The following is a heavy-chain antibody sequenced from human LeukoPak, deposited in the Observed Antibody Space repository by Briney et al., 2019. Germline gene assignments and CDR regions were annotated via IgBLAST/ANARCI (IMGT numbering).Heavy chain of an antibody. CDR2: IRYDGSNK. Sequence: PGGSLRLSCAASGFTFSSYGMHWVRQAPGKGLEWVAFIRYDGSNKYYADSVKGRFTISRDNSKNTLYLQMNSLRAEDTAVYYCASLTPPSSGYYYDASGYFDYWGQGTLVTVSS. CDR3: ASLTPPSSGYYYDASGYFDY. J-gene: IGHJ4*02. V-gene: IGHV3-30*02. D-gene: IGHD3-22*01. CDR1: GFTFSSYG.